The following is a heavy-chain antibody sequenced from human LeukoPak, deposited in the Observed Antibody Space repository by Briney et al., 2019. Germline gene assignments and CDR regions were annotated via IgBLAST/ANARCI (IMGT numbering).Heavy chain of an antibody. CDR3: AKALGRGYSYGCFDY. CDR2: ISWNSGSI. V-gene: IGHV3-9*03. J-gene: IGHJ4*02. Sequence: GGSLRLSCAASGFTFDDYGMSWVRQAPGKGLEWVSGISWNSGSIGYADSVKGRFTISRDNAKNSLYLQMNSLRAEDMALYYCAKALGRGYSYGCFDYWGQGTLVTVSS. D-gene: IGHD5-18*01. CDR1: GFTFDDYG.